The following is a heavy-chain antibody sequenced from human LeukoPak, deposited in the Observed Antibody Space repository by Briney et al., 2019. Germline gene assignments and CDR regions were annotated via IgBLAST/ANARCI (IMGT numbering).Heavy chain of an antibody. V-gene: IGHV3-30*04. CDR3: ARDCAVI. Sequence: GGSLRLSCAASGFTFSSYAMHWVRQAPGKGLEWVAVISYDGSNKYYADSVKGRFTISRDNSKNTLYLQMNSLRAEDTAVYYCARDCAVIWGQGTMVTVSS. CDR2: ISYDGSNK. J-gene: IGHJ3*02. CDR1: GFTFSSYA.